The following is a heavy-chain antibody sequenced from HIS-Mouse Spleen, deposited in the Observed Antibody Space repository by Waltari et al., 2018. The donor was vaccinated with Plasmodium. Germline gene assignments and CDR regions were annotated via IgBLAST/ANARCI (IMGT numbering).Heavy chain of an antibody. D-gene: IGHD1-26*01. CDR3: ARRGGSYYYFDY. V-gene: IGHV4-39*01. J-gene: IGHJ4*02. CDR1: GGSISSLRYS. Sequence: LPLQESVPGLVKPSETLSLTCPVLGGSISSLRYSWGWIRHPPGKGLEWIGSIYYRGSTYYNPSLKSRVTRSVDTSKNQFSLKLSSVTAADTAVYYCARRGGSYYYFDYWGQGTLVTVSS. CDR2: IYYRGST.